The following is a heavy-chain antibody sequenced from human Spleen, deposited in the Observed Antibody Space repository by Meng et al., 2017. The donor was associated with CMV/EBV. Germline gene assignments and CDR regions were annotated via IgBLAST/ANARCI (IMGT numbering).Heavy chain of an antibody. V-gene: IGHV1-69*05. CDR2: IIPIFGTA. Sequence: SVKVSCKASGGNFGTYAISWVRQAPGQGLEWMGGIIPIFGTASFAQKFQGRVTITTDESTAYMESSSLRSEDAAVYYCARTRYDSSGYDAYYYYAMDVWGQGTTVTVSS. D-gene: IGHD3-22*01. CDR1: GGNFGTYA. CDR3: ARTRYDSSGYDAYYYYAMDV. J-gene: IGHJ6*02.